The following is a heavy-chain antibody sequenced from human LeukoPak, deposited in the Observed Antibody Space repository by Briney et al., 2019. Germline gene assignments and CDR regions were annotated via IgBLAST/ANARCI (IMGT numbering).Heavy chain of an antibody. CDR3: AKGASGWHFFDY. V-gene: IGHV3-23*01. J-gene: IGHJ4*02. D-gene: IGHD6-19*01. Sequence: GGSLRLSCAASGFTFSSYAMSWVRQALGKGLEWLSDISGSGVSTYYADSVKGRFIISRDNSKNTLYLQMNSLRAEDTAVYYCAKGASGWHFFDYWGQGTLVTVSS. CDR2: ISGSGVST. CDR1: GFTFSSYA.